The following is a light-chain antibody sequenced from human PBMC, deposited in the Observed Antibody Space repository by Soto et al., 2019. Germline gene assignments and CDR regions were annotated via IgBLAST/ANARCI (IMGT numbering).Light chain of an antibody. CDR1: QAISNG. CDR3: LQHNTYPWT. V-gene: IGKV1-17*01. J-gene: IGKJ1*01. CDR2: AAS. Sequence: DIQMTQSPSSLSASEGDRVTITCRASQAISNGLVWYQQKPGKAPKRLIYAASSLQSGVPSRFSGSGSGTEFNLTISSLQPEDFATYYCLQHNTYPWTFGQGTKVEIK.